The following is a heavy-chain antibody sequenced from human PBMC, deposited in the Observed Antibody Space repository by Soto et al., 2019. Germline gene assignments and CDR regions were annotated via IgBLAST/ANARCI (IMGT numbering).Heavy chain of an antibody. D-gene: IGHD3-22*01. CDR2: INAGNGNT. CDR1: GYTFTAYA. CDR3: ARGLIYDSSGYYFDY. Sequence: ASVKVSCKASGYTFTAYAMHWVRQAPGQRLEWMGWINAGNGNTKYSQKFQGRVTITRDTSASTAYMELSSLRSEDTAVYYCARGLIYDSSGYYFDYWGHGTLVTVSS. J-gene: IGHJ4*01. V-gene: IGHV1-3*01.